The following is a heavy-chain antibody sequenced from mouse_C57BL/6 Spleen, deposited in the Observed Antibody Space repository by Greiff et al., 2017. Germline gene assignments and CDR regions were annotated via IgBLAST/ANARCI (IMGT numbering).Heavy chain of an antibody. CDR2: INPSNGGP. CDR3: ARVLPSNYYAMDY. D-gene: IGHD6-1*01. Sequence: QVQLQQPGTELVKPGPSVRLSCKPSAYPFPGSWMPWVKRRPGQGLEWIGTINPSNGGPTYNEKFKSKATRTVDKSSSTAYMQLSSLTSEDSAVYYCARVLPSNYYAMDYWGQGTSVTVSS. J-gene: IGHJ4*01. CDR1: AYPFPGSW. V-gene: IGHV1-53*01.